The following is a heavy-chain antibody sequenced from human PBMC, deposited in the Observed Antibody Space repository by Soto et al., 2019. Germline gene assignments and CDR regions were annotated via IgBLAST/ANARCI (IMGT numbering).Heavy chain of an antibody. CDR1: GFTFSSYW. Sequence: EVQLVESGGGLVQPGGSLRLSCAASGFTFSSYWMSWVRQAPGKGLEWVANIKQDGSEKYSVDSVKGRFTISRDNAKNSLYLQMNSLRAEDTAVYYCAREPERNYWYFDLWGRGTLVTVSS. D-gene: IGHD1-1*01. CDR2: IKQDGSEK. V-gene: IGHV3-7*01. J-gene: IGHJ2*01. CDR3: AREPERNYWYFDL.